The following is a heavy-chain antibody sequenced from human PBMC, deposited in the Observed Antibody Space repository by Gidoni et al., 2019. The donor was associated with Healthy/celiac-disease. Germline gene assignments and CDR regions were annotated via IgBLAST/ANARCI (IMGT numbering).Heavy chain of an antibody. CDR1: GFTFSSYA. CDR2: ISYDGSNK. V-gene: IGHV3-30-3*01. Sequence: QVQLVESGGGVVQPGRSLRLSCAASGFTFSSYAMHWVRQAPGKGLEWVAVISYDGSNKYYADSVKGRFTISRDNSKNTLYLQMNSLRAEDTAVYYCARATTDYGDDYWGQGTLVTVSS. CDR3: ARATTDYGDDY. J-gene: IGHJ4*02. D-gene: IGHD4-17*01.